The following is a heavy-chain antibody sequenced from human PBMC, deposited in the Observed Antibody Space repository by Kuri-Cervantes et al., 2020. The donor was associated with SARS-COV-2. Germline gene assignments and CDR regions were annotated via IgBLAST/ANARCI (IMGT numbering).Heavy chain of an antibody. CDR1: GGSISSHY. CDR2: IYYSGST. CDR3: ARAGYYFDY. V-gene: IGHV4-59*11. Sequence: GSLRLSCTVSGGSISSHYWSWIRQPPGKGLEWIGYIYYSGSTNYNPSLKSRVTISVDTSKNQFSLKLSSVTAADTAVYYCARAGYYFDYWGQGTLVTVSS. J-gene: IGHJ4*02.